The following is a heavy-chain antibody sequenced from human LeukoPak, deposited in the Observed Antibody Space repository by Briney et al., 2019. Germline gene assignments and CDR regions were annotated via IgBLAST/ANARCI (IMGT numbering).Heavy chain of an antibody. J-gene: IGHJ4*02. CDR2: IIPILGIA. Sequence: SVKVSCKASGYTFTTYGISWVRQAPGQGLEWMGRIIPILGIANYAQKFQGRVTITADKSTSTAYMELSSLRSEDTAVYYCARLDSGSYLGQPGLEIDYWGQGTLVTVSS. D-gene: IGHD1-26*01. V-gene: IGHV1-69*04. CDR3: ARLDSGSYLGQPGLEIDY. CDR1: GYTFTTYG.